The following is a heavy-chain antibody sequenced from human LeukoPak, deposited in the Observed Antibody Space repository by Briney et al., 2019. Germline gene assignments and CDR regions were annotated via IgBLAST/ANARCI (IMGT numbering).Heavy chain of an antibody. CDR2: ISYDGSNK. Sequence: GSLRLSCAASGFTFNSYAMHWVRQAPGRGLEWVAVISYDGSNKYYADSVKGRFTVSRDNSKSLLFLQMESLRHDDTGIYYCAKGRRTGFVDYWGQGALVTVSS. V-gene: IGHV3-30-3*01. CDR3: AKGRRTGFVDY. J-gene: IGHJ4*02. D-gene: IGHD1-1*01. CDR1: GFTFNSYA.